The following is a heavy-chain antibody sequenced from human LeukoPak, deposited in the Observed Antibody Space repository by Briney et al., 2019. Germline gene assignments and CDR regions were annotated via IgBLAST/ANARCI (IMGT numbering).Heavy chain of an antibody. Sequence: SQTLSLTCALSGDSVSSNSAGWNWLRQSPSRGLEWLGRTYYRSKWYNDYAVSVKSRISINPDTSKNQFSLQLNSVTPEDTAVYYCARGGGSLNYWGQGTLVTVSS. V-gene: IGHV6-1*01. CDR3: ARGGGSLNY. CDR1: GDSVSSNSAG. D-gene: IGHD1-26*01. J-gene: IGHJ4*02. CDR2: TYYRSKWYN.